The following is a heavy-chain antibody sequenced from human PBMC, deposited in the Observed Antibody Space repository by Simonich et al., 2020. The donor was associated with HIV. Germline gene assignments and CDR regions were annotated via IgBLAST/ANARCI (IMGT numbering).Heavy chain of an antibody. V-gene: IGHV1-2*02. CDR3: TRGPSHGAFDI. J-gene: IGHJ3*02. CDR2: NNPNRGDT. CDR1: GYTFIDYY. Sequence: QVQLVQSGAEVKKPGASVKVSCKASGYTFIDYYIHWVRQAPGQGPGWMGWNNPNRGDTRNAQKFQGRVTMTRDTSISTTYMELSSLRSDDTAVYFCTRGPSHGAFDIWGQGTMVTVSS.